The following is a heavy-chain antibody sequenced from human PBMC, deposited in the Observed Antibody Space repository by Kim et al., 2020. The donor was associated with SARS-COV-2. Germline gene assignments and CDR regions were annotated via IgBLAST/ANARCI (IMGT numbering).Heavy chain of an antibody. CDR3: AKGGIVSTIKFGSDYYYGMDV. J-gene: IGHJ6*02. D-gene: IGHD5-12*01. CDR2: ISGVGGST. CDR1: GFTFSNYA. Sequence: GGSLRLSCAASGFTFSNYAMNWVRQAPGKGLEWVSAISGVGGSTYYPDSVKGRFSISRDDSKNTLYLQMNSLRAEDTAIYYCAKGGIVSTIKFGSDYYYGMDVWGQGTTVTVSS. V-gene: IGHV3-23*01.